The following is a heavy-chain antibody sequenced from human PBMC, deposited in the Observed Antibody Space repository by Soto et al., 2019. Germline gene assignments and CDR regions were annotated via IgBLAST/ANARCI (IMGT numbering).Heavy chain of an antibody. Sequence: GGSLRLSCAASGFTFSSYGMHWVRQAPGKGLEWVAVIWYDGSNKYYADSVKGRFTISRDNSKNTLYLQMNSLRAEDTAVYYCAREYSSSVFFFPDYWGQGTLVTVSS. CDR2: IWYDGSNK. CDR1: GFTFSSYG. J-gene: IGHJ4*02. V-gene: IGHV3-33*01. CDR3: AREYSSSVFFFPDY. D-gene: IGHD6-6*01.